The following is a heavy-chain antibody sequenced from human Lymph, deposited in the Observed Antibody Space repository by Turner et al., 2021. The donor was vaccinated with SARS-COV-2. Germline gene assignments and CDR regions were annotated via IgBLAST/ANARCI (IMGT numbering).Heavy chain of an antibody. J-gene: IGHJ4*02. CDR1: EFTVSSNY. CDR3: ARLLPYGDYFDY. V-gene: IGHV3-53*01. D-gene: IGHD4-17*01. CDR2: IYSGGST. Sequence: EVQLVDSGGGFIQPGGSLRLACAASEFTVSSNYMSWVRQARGKGLEWVSIIYSGGSTFYADSVKGRFTISSDNSKNTLYLQMNSLRAEDTAVYYCARLLPYGDYFDYWGQGTLVTVSS.